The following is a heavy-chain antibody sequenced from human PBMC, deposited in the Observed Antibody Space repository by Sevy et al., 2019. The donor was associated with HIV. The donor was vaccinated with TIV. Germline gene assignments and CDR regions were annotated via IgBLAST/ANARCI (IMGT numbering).Heavy chain of an antibody. CDR3: ARDSPRGSSGPNWFDP. V-gene: IGHV3-11*06. CDR1: GFTFSDYY. Sequence: GGSLRLSCAASGFTFSDYYMSWIRQAPGKGLEWVSYMSSSSSYTNYADSVKGRFTISRDNAKNSLYLQRNSLRAEDTAVYYCARDSPRGSSGPNWFDPWGQETLVTVSS. J-gene: IGHJ5*02. CDR2: MSSSSSYT. D-gene: IGHD6-19*01.